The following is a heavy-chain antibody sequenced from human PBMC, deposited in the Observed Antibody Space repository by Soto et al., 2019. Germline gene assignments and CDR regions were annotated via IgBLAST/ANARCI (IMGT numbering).Heavy chain of an antibody. D-gene: IGHD6-13*01. CDR3: AVSRAGYSMDV. CDR1: GGSISSGGYY. CDR2: IYYSGST. Sequence: SEALSLTCTVSGGSISSGGYYWSWIRQHPGKGLEWIGYIYYSGSTYYNPSLKSRVTISVDTSKDQFSLKLSSVTAADTAVYYCAVSRAGYSMDVWGQGTTVTVSS. J-gene: IGHJ6*02. V-gene: IGHV4-31*03.